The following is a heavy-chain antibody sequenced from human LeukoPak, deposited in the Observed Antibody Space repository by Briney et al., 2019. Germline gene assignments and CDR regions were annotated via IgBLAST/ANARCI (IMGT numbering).Heavy chain of an antibody. CDR1: GGSISSGDHH. V-gene: IGHV4-30-4*01. CDR3: ARIGTAMIDY. CDR2: IYYSGST. Sequence: PSETLSLTCTVSGGSISSGDHHWSWIRHPPGKGLEWIGYIYYSGSTYYNPSLKSRVTISVDTSKNYFSLKLSSVTAADTAVYYCARIGTAMIDYWGQGTLVTVSS. J-gene: IGHJ4*02. D-gene: IGHD5-18*01.